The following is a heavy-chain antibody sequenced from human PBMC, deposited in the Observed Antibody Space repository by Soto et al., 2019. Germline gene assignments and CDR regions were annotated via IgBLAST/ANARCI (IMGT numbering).Heavy chain of an antibody. CDR2: IYYSGST. CDR1: GGSISSYY. J-gene: IGHJ5*02. V-gene: IGHV4-59*01. D-gene: IGHD3-10*01. CDR3: ARPLFGRGNWFDP. Sequence: LSLTCTVSGGSISSYYWSWIRQPPGKGLEWIGYIYYSGSTNYNPSLKSRVTISVDTSKNQFSLKLSSVTAADTAVYYCARPLFGRGNWFDPWGQGTLVTVSS.